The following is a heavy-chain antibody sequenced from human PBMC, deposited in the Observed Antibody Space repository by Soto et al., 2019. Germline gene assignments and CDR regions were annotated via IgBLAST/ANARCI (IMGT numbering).Heavy chain of an antibody. D-gene: IGHD6-13*01. CDR2: ISYDGVNK. Sequence: QVQLVESGGGVVQPGRSLRLSCAASGFTFSNYGMHWVRQAPGKGLEWVAVISYDGVNKHYADSVKGRFTISRDNSKNTLYLQMNSPRAEDTAVFYCAKDRGSIVAAGSDYWGQGTLVTVSS. V-gene: IGHV3-30*18. CDR1: GFTFSNYG. CDR3: AKDRGSIVAAGSDY. J-gene: IGHJ4*02.